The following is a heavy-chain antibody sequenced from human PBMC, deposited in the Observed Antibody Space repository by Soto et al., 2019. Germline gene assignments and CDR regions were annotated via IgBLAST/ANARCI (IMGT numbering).Heavy chain of an antibody. V-gene: IGHV1-69*02. CDR3: ARGRMGGFGESLYYFDY. CDR2: IIPILGIA. CDR1: GGTFSSYT. D-gene: IGHD3-10*01. Sequence: ASVKVSCKASGGTFSSYTISWVRQAPGQGLEWMGRIIPILGIANYAQKFQGRVTITADKSTSTAYMELSSRRSEDTAVYYCARGRMGGFGESLYYFDYWGQGTLVTVSS. J-gene: IGHJ4*02.